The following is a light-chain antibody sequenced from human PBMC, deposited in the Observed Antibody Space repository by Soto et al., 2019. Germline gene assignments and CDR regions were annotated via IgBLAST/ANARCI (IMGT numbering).Light chain of an antibody. J-gene: IGKJ2*01. CDR2: DAV. V-gene: IGKV3-11*01. CDR3: QQRSNWPPEFT. Sequence: EIVLTQSPAYLSLTPGERVTLSCRASQSITSYLAWYQKKPGQTPRLLIYDAVNRATGVPDRFSGGGSGTDFTLTISSLEAEDSAVYYCQQRSNWPPEFTFGQGTRVGIK. CDR1: QSITSY.